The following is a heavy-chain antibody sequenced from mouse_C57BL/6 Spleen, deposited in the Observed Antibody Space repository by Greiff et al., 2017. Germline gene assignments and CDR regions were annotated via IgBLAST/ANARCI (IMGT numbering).Heavy chain of an antibody. Sequence: VQLQQSGPELVKPGASVKISCKASGYAFSSSWMNWVKQRPGKGLEWIGRIYPGDGDTNYNGKFKGKATLTADNSASTAYMQLSSLTSEDSAVYFRARRGGSSPWFAYWGQGTLVTVSA. CDR3: ARRGGSSPWFAY. CDR1: GYAFSSSW. J-gene: IGHJ3*01. V-gene: IGHV1-82*01. D-gene: IGHD1-1*01. CDR2: IYPGDGDT.